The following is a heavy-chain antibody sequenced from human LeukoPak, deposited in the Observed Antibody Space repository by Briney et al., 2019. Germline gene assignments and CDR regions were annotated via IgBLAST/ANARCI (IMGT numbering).Heavy chain of an antibody. CDR1: GGSINSYY. Sequence: LETLSLTCTVSGGSINSYYWSWIRQPPGKGLEWIGYIYYSGSTNYNPSLKSRVTISVDTSKNQFSLNLSSVTAADTAVYYCARGLWYYYESSGYYYTPSDDAFDIWGQGTMVTVSS. D-gene: IGHD3-22*01. J-gene: IGHJ3*02. CDR3: ARGLWYYYESSGYYYTPSDDAFDI. V-gene: IGHV4-59*01. CDR2: IYYSGST.